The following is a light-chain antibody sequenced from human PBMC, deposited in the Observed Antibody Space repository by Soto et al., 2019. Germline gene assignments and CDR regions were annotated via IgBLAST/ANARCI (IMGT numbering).Light chain of an antibody. Sequence: DIQMTQSPPTLSASVGDRVTITCRASQSISSWLAWYQQKPGKAPNLLIYKASSLESGVPSRFSGSGSGTEFTLTITSLQPDDCATYYCQQYNSYPWTFGQGTKVEIK. V-gene: IGKV1-5*03. CDR2: KAS. CDR1: QSISSW. J-gene: IGKJ1*01. CDR3: QQYNSYPWT.